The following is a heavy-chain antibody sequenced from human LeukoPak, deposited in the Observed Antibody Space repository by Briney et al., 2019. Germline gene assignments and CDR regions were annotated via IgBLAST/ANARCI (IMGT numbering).Heavy chain of an antibody. V-gene: IGHV1-69*05. CDR3: ARAVDTIRGRYYYGMDV. Sequence: SVKVSCKASGGTFSSYAISWVRQAPGQGLEWMGGIIPIFGTANYAQKFQGRVTMTTDTSTSTAYMELRSLRSDDTAVYYCARAVDTIRGRYYYGMDVWGQGTTVTVSS. D-gene: IGHD1-26*01. J-gene: IGHJ6*02. CDR1: GGTFSSYA. CDR2: IIPIFGTA.